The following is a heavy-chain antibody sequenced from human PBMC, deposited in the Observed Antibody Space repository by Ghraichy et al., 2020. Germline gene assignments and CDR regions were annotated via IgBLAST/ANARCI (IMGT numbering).Heavy chain of an antibody. D-gene: IGHD5-24*01. CDR3: ARARDGYNSCFDY. V-gene: IGHV3-30-3*01. J-gene: IGHJ4*02. CDR1: GFTFSSYN. Sequence: GGSLRLSCAASGFTFSSYNIHWVRQAPGKGLEWVAVISYDGSNKYYGDSVKGRFTISRDNSENTLYLQMNSLRDEDTALYYCARARDGYNSCFDYWGQGTLVTVSS. CDR2: ISYDGSNK.